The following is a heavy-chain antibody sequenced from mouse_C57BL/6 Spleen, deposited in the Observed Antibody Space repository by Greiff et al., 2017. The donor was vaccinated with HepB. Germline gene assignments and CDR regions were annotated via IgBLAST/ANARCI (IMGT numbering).Heavy chain of an antibody. CDR1: GFSLTSYG. J-gene: IGHJ4*01. Sequence: QVQLKESGPGLVQPSQSLSITCTVSGFSLTSYGVHWVRQSPGKGLEWLGVIWSGGSTDYNAAFISRLSISKDNSKSQVFFKMNSLQADDTAIYYCASPTIVTTSYYYAMDYWGQGTSVTVSS. V-gene: IGHV2-2*01. CDR2: IWSGGST. CDR3: ASPTIVTTSYYYAMDY. D-gene: IGHD2-5*01.